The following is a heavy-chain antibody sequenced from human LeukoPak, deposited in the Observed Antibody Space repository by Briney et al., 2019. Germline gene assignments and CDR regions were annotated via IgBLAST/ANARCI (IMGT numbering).Heavy chain of an antibody. J-gene: IGHJ4*02. CDR3: ARASYSSGWYVGY. CDR1: GGSISSSSYY. Sequence: SETLSLTCIVSGGSISSSSYYWGWIRQPPGKGLEWIGSIYYSGSTYYNPSLKSRVTISVDTSKNQFSLKLSSVTAADTAVYYCARASYSSGWYVGYWGQGTLVTVSS. CDR2: IYYSGST. V-gene: IGHV4-39*01. D-gene: IGHD6-19*01.